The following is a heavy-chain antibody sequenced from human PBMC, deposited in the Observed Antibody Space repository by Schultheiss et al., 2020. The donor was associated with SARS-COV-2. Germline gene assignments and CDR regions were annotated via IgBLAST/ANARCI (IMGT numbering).Heavy chain of an antibody. Sequence: GGSLRLSCSASGFTFSSYAMHWVRQAPGKGLEYVSAISSNGGSTYYADSVKGRFTISRDNSKNTLYLQMSSLRAEDTAVYYCARRKRYSYGSYYYYGMDVWGQGTTVTVSS. CDR2: ISSNGGST. V-gene: IGHV3-64D*06. D-gene: IGHD5-18*01. CDR3: ARRKRYSYGSYYYYGMDV. CDR1: GFTFSSYA. J-gene: IGHJ6*02.